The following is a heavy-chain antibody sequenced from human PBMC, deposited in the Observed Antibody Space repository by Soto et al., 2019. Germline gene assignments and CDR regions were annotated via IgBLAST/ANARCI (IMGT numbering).Heavy chain of an antibody. V-gene: IGHV3-23*01. D-gene: IGHD2-2*01. CDR2: ISDSGGRT. J-gene: IGHJ4*02. CDR3: AKTFRTSWYFDY. Sequence: EVQLLESGGGLVQPGGSLRLSCAASGFAFSNYAMSWVRQAPGKGLEWVSLISDSGGRTFYADSVKGRFTISRDNLKNTLDLQMNSLRVEDTAIYYCAKTFRTSWYFDYWGQGTLATVSS. CDR1: GFAFSNYA.